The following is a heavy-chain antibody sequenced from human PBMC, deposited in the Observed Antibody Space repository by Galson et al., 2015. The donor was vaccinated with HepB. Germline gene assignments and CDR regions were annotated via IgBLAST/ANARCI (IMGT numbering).Heavy chain of an antibody. CDR2: ISYDGSNK. D-gene: IGHD6-13*01. Sequence: SLRLSCAASGFTFSSYAMHWVRQAPGKGLEWVAIISYDGSNKYYADSVKGRFTISRDNSKNTLYLQMNSLRAEDTAVYYCASGYSSSWPLVWGQGTLVTVSS. CDR1: GFTFSSYA. J-gene: IGHJ4*02. V-gene: IGHV3-30*04. CDR3: ASGYSSSWPLV.